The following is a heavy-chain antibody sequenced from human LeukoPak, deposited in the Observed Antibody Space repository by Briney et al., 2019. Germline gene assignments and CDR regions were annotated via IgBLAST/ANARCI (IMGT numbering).Heavy chain of an antibody. CDR3: ARGPGYFQH. V-gene: IGHV6-1*01. Sequence: SQTLSLTCAISGDSVSCNSAAWNWIRQSQSRGLEWLGRTYYRSKWFSRYAVSVKSRITINADTSKNQFSLQLNSVTPDDTAVYYCARGPGYFQHWGQGTLVTVSS. CDR2: TYYRSKWFS. J-gene: IGHJ1*01. CDR1: GDSVSCNSAA.